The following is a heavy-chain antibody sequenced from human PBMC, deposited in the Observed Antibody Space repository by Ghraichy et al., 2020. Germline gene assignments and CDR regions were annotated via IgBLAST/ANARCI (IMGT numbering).Heavy chain of an antibody. J-gene: IGHJ6*04. D-gene: IGHD5-12*01. Sequence: GGSLRLSCAASGFTFSVYSMNWVRQAPGKGLEWVSSISSTSSLIYYADSLKGRFTISRDNAKNSLYLQMNSLRAEDTAVYYCARARGYSGYDPNGYYYGMDVWGKGTTVTVSS. CDR3: ARARGYSGYDPNGYYYGMDV. CDR1: GFTFSVYS. V-gene: IGHV3-21*01. CDR2: ISSTSSLI.